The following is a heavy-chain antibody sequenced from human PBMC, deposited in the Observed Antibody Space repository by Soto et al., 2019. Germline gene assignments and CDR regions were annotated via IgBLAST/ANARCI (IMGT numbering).Heavy chain of an antibody. CDR2: IIPIFGTA. CDR3: VGGGVVISVSNYYVMDV. J-gene: IGHJ6*02. CDR1: GGTFSSYA. V-gene: IGHV1-69*13. Sequence: ASVKVSCKASGGTFSSYAISWVRQAPGQGLEWKGRIIPIFGTANYAQKFQCRVTITADESTITAYMELSSLRSEDTAVYYCVGGGVVISVSNYYVMDVWGQGTTVTVSS. D-gene: IGHD3-3*01.